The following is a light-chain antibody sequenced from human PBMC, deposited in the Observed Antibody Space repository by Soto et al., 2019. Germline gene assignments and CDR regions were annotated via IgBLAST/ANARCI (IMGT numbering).Light chain of an antibody. J-gene: IGLJ1*01. CDR1: SSDVGRYNY. CDR3: SSFTSSSTYV. V-gene: IGLV2-14*01. Sequence: QSALTQPASVSGSPGQSITISCTGTSSDVGRYNYVSWYQQHPGKAPKLTIYDVSNRPSGVSSRFSGSKSGNTASLTISGLQAEDEADYYCSSFTSSSTYVFGTGTKLTGL. CDR2: DVS.